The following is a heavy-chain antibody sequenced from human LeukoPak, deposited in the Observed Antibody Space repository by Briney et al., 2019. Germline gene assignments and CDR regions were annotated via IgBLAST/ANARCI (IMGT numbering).Heavy chain of an antibody. V-gene: IGHV4-59*01. CDR3: ARDAYSSSSVYYYYYMDV. J-gene: IGHJ6*03. D-gene: IGHD6-6*01. CDR2: IYYSGST. CDR1: GGSISSYY. Sequence: SSETLSLTCTVSGGSISSYYRSWIRQPPGKGLEWIGYIYYSGSTNYNPSLKSRVTISVDTSKNQFSLKLSSVTAADTAVYYCARDAYSSSSVYYYYYMDVWGKGTTVTVSS.